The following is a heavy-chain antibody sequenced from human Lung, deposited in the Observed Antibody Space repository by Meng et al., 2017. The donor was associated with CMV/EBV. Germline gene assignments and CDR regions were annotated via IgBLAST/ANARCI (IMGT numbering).Heavy chain of an antibody. V-gene: IGHV3-30*02. CDR1: GFSVSGDG. CDR3: AKDEGYSTPYYFDY. CDR2: LRYDGSNK. J-gene: IGHJ4*02. D-gene: IGHD4-11*01. Sequence: GFSVSGDGYHWDRQSPGKGLGWVAFLRYDGSNKYVEDSVKGRFTISRDNSKNTLYLQMNSLRPEDTAVYYCAKDEGYSTPYYFDYWGQGTLVTVSS.